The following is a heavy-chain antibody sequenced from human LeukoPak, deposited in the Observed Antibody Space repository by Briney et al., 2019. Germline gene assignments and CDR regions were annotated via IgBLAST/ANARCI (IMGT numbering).Heavy chain of an antibody. CDR3: ARGFVGAAAANWFDP. CDR1: GYTFTGYY. D-gene: IGHD6-13*01. CDR2: INPNSGGT. J-gene: IGHJ5*02. Sequence: ASVNVSCKASGYTFTGYYMHWVRQAPGQGLEWMGWINPNSGGTNYAQKFQGRVTMTRDTSISTAYMELSRLRSDDTAVYYCARGFVGAAAANWFDPLGQGTLVTVSS. V-gene: IGHV1-2*02.